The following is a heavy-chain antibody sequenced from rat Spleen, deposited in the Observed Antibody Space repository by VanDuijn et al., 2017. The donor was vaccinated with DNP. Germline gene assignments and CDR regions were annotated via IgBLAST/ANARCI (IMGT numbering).Heavy chain of an antibody. CDR3: ARDDYGSFGALDP. CDR2: INNSGGNT. Sequence: EVQLVESGGGLVQPGRSLKVSCAASGFTFSNYDMAWVRQAPTKGLEWVASINNSGGNTYYRDSVKGRFTVSRDNVKSTLYLQMDSLRSEDTATYYCARDDYGSFGALDPWGQGTSVTVSS. J-gene: IGHJ4*01. CDR1: GFTFSNYD. D-gene: IGHD1-3*01. V-gene: IGHV5-25*01.